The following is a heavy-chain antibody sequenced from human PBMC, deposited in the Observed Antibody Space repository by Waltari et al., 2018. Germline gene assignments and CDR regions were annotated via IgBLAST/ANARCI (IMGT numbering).Heavy chain of an antibody. V-gene: IGHV1-2*02. CDR2: SKPKRGGT. CDR3: ARQEGSSGYWTFDY. J-gene: IGHJ4*02. CDR1: GYTFTGYY. Sequence: QVQLVQSGAEVKKPGASVKVSCTASGYTFTGYYMHWVRQAPGQGLEWMGGSKPKRGGTKYAQKCQGRVTMTRDTYISTAYMELSRLRSDDTAVYYCARQEGSSGYWTFDYGGQGTLVTVSS. D-gene: IGHD3-22*01.